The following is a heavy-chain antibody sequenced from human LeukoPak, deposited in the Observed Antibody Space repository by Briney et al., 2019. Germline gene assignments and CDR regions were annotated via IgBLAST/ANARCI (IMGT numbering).Heavy chain of an antibody. J-gene: IGHJ4*02. V-gene: IGHV4-39*07. CDR2: IYYSGST. D-gene: IGHD1/OR15-1a*01. CDR3: ARDTLSNWGTFDY. Sequence: PSETLSLTCTVSGGSISSSSYYWGWIRQPPGKGLEWIGSIYYSGSTYYNPSLKSRVTISVDTSKNQFSLKLSSVTAADTAVYYCARDTLSNWGTFDYWGQGTLVTVSS. CDR1: GGSISSSSYY.